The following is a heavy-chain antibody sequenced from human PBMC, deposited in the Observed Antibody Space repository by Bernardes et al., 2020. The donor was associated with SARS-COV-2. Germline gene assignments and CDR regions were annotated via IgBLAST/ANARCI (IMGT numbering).Heavy chain of an antibody. CDR1: GFSVSYHY. Sequence: GYLRLSCAASGFSVSYHYMTWVRQAPGKGLEWVSIIYAGGTPYYADSVKGRFTISRDNSKNTVSLQMNSLRAADTAVYYCARLNGDDAFDIWGQGTRVTVSS. CDR3: ARLNGDDAFDI. J-gene: IGHJ3*02. V-gene: IGHV3-53*01. CDR2: IYAGGTP. D-gene: IGHD3-10*01.